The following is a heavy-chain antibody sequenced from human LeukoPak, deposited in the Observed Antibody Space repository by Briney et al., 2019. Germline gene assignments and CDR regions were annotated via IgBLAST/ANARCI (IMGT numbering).Heavy chain of an antibody. CDR2: ISYDGSNK. CDR3: AKGWYYYDSSGPRYFDY. CDR1: GFTFSSYG. Sequence: GGSLRLSCAASGFTFSSYGMRWVRQAPGKGLEWGTVISYDGSNKYYADSVKGRFTISRDNSKNTLYLQMNSLRAEDTAVYFCAKGWYYYDSSGPRYFDYWGQGTLVTVSS. D-gene: IGHD3-22*01. J-gene: IGHJ4*02. V-gene: IGHV3-30*18.